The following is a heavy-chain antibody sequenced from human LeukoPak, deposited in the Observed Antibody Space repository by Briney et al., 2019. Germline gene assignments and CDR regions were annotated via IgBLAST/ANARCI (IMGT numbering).Heavy chain of an antibody. Sequence: ASVKVSCKASGYTFTSYGISWVRQAPGQGLEWMGWITAYNDNTYYAQKLQGRVTMTTDTSTSTAYMEPRSLRSDDTAVYYCARDLRRGSSSWYVSGGDYWGQGTLVTVSS. J-gene: IGHJ4*02. CDR3: ARDLRRGSSSWYVSGGDY. V-gene: IGHV1-18*01. CDR1: GYTFTSYG. CDR2: ITAYNDNT. D-gene: IGHD6-13*01.